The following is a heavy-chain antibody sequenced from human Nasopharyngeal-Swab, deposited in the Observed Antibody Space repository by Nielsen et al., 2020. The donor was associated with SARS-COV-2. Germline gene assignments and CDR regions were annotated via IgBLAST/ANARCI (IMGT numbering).Heavy chain of an antibody. CDR2: ISGSGGST. Sequence: GESLKISCAASGFTFSSYAMSWARQAPGKGLEWVSAISGSGGSTYYADSVKGRFTISRDNSKNTLYLQMNSLRAEDTAVYYCAKGSLGIVGAMGRLDYWGQGTLVTVSS. CDR3: AKGSLGIVGAMGRLDY. J-gene: IGHJ4*02. V-gene: IGHV3-23*01. CDR1: GFTFSSYA. D-gene: IGHD1-26*01.